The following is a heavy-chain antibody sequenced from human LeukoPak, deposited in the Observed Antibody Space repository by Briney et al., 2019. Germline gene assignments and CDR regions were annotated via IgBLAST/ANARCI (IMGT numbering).Heavy chain of an antibody. Sequence: GGSLRLSCAASGFTFSNYIMNWVRQAPGKGLEWVSYISPDSRTIYYADSVKGRFTISRDNAKNSLYLQINSLRAEDTAVYYCARSSYSSSSSVWGQGTMVTVSS. CDR3: ARSSYSSSSSV. CDR1: GFTFSNYI. J-gene: IGHJ3*01. V-gene: IGHV3-48*01. CDR2: ISPDSRTI. D-gene: IGHD6-6*01.